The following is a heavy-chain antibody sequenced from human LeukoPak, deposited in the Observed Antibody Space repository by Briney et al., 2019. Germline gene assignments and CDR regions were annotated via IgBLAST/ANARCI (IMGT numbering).Heavy chain of an antibody. CDR3: ARVGALGSSGWYDQYYFDY. CDR1: GGSISSYY. Sequence: SETLSLTCTVSGGSISSYYWSWIRQPPGKGLEWIGYIYYSGSTNYNPSLKSRVTISVDTSKNQFSLKLSSVTAADTAVYYCARVGALGSSGWYDQYYFDYWGQGTLVTVSS. CDR2: IYYSGST. J-gene: IGHJ4*02. V-gene: IGHV4-59*12. D-gene: IGHD6-19*01.